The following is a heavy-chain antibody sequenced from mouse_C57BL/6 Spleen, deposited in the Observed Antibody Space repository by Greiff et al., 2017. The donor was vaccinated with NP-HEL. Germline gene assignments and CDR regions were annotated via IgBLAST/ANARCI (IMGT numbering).Heavy chain of an antibody. CDR2: IDPETGGT. CDR3: TSPYDGYDYFDY. V-gene: IGHV1-15*01. J-gene: IGHJ2*01. CDR1: GYTFTDYE. D-gene: IGHD2-3*01. Sequence: VQLQESGAELVRPGASVTLSCKASGYTFTDYEMHWVKQTPVHGLEWIGAIDPETGGTAYNQKFKGKAILTADKSSSTAYMELRSLTSEDSAVYYCTSPYDGYDYFDYWGQGTTLTVSS.